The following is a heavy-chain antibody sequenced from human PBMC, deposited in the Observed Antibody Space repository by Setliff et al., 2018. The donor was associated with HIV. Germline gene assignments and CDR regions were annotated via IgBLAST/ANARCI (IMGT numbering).Heavy chain of an antibody. CDR1: GYSISTAYY. D-gene: IGHD5-12*01. J-gene: IGHJ4*02. CDR2: VHHSGDT. Sequence: PSETLSLTCAVSGYSISTAYYWAWIRQPPGKGLEWIGGVHHSGDTNYNPSLKSRVTISVDTSKNQFSLNLNSVTAADTAVYYCARLGAEDFSDYDWVDYWGQGTLVTVSS. V-gene: IGHV4-38-2*01. CDR3: ARLGAEDFSDYDWVDY.